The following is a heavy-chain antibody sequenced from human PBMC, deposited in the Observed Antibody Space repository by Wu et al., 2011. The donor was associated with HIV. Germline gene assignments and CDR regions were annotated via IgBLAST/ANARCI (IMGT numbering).Heavy chain of an antibody. CDR2: ILPMFGTT. V-gene: IGHV1-69*06. J-gene: IGHJ6*03. CDR1: GGTFSGYA. CDR3: ARSGVSAEYYFYYMNV. Sequence: QVQLVQSGAEVEKPGSSVKVSCKASGGTFSGYAVSWVRQAPGQGLEWMGGILPMFGTTNYAQKFQGRVTITADKSATTVYMELRSLRSEDTAVYYCARSGVSAEYYFYYMNVWGKGTTVTVSS. D-gene: IGHD2-2*01.